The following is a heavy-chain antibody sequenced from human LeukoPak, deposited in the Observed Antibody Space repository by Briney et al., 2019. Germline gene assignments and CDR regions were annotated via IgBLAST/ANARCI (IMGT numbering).Heavy chain of an antibody. CDR1: GGTFSSYA. CDR2: IIPIFGTA. J-gene: IGHJ4*02. D-gene: IGHD3-3*01. V-gene: IGHV1-69*05. Sequence: SSVKVSCKASGGTFSSYAISWVRQAPGQGLEWMGGIIPIFGTANYAQKLQGRVTMTTDTSTSTAYMELRSLRSDDTAVYYCARTPLTIFGVVDDYWGQGTLVTVSS. CDR3: ARTPLTIFGVVDDY.